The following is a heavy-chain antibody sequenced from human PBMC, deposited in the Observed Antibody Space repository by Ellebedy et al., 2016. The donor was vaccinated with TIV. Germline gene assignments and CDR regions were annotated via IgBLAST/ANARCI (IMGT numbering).Heavy chain of an antibody. J-gene: IGHJ5*02. Sequence: ASVKVSCKASGYTSTKYGISWVRQAPGQGLEWMGWISGYNGDTNYEQKFQGRVTMTIETSTNTVYMELRNLSFDDTAVYYCTRGFYEKFDPWGQGTPVTVS. D-gene: IGHD5/OR15-5a*01. CDR3: TRGFYEKFDP. CDR1: GYTSTKYG. CDR2: ISGYNGDT. V-gene: IGHV1-18*04.